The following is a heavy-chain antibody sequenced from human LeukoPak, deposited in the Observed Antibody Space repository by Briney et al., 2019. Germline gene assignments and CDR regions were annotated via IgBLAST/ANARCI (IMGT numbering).Heavy chain of an antibody. Sequence: GGSLRLSCAASGFTFSNAWMSWVRQAPGKGLEWVGRIKSKADGGTTDYAAPVKGRFTISRDDSKNTLYLQMNSLRAEDTAVYYCAKEYNYGYGYYFDYWGQGTLVTVSS. V-gene: IGHV3-15*01. CDR2: IKSKADGGTT. D-gene: IGHD3-10*01. CDR3: AKEYNYGYGYYFDY. J-gene: IGHJ4*02. CDR1: GFTFSNAW.